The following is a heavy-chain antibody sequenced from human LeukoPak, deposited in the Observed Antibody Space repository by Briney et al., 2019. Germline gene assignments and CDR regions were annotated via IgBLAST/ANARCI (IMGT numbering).Heavy chain of an antibody. Sequence: GESLKISCKGSGYRFISGYSFAVCWIGWVRQMPGKGLEWMGIVYPGDSDTRYSPSFQGQVTISVDTSISTAYLQWSSLKASDTAIYYCVRRGYCDGTGGCHSNPFDIWGQGTMVTVSS. CDR2: VYPGDSDT. CDR1: GYRFISGYSFAVCW. D-gene: IGHD2/OR15-2a*01. J-gene: IGHJ3*02. CDR3: VRRGYCDGTGGCHSNPFDI. V-gene: IGHV5-51*01.